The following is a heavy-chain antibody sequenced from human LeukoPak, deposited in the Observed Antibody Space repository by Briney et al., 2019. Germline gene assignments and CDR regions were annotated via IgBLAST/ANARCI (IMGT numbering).Heavy chain of an antibody. CDR2: INHSGST. J-gene: IGHJ3*02. CDR3: ARVVQGHAFDI. D-gene: IGHD3-10*01. V-gene: IGHV4-34*01. Sequence: SETLSLTCAVYGGSFSGYYWSWIRQPPGKGLEWIGEINHSGSTNYNPSLKSRVTISVDTSKNQFSLKLSSVTAADTAVYYCARVVQGHAFDIWGQGTMVTVSS. CDR1: GGSFSGYY.